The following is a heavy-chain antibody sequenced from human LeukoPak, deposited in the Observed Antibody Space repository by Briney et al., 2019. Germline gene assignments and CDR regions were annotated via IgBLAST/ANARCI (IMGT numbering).Heavy chain of an antibody. CDR2: ITGSGGST. CDR3: ARDEKLLSFLK. J-gene: IGHJ4*02. Sequence: GGTLRLSCAATGFTFSSYGMSWVRQAPGKGLEWVSGITGSGGSTYYADSVKGRFTISRDNSKNTLYLQMNSLRAEDTAIYYCARDEKLLSFLKWGQGTLVTVSS. D-gene: IGHD3-10*01. CDR1: GFTFSSYG. V-gene: IGHV3-23*01.